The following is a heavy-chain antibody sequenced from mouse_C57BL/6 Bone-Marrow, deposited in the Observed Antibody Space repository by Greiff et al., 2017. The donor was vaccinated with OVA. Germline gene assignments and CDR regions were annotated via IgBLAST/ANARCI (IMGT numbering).Heavy chain of an antibody. Sequence: VQLKQSGPELVKPGASVKIPCKASGYTFTDYNMDWVKQSHGKSLEWIGDINPNNGGTIYNQKFKGKATLTVDKSSSTAYMELRSLTSEDTAVYYCARSHGGTVVATGYYAMDDWGQGTSVTVSS. CDR3: ARSHGGTVVATGYYAMDD. J-gene: IGHJ4*01. D-gene: IGHD1-1*01. CDR2: INPNNGGT. V-gene: IGHV1-18*01. CDR1: GYTFTDYN.